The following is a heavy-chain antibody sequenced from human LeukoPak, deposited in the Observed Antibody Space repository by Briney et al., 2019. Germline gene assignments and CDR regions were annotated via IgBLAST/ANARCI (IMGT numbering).Heavy chain of an antibody. CDR2: IYYSWGT. V-gene: IGHV4-59*01. J-gene: IGHJ6*03. CDR3: ARARYYYYNYRDV. Sequence: SETLSLTCTVSGGSISSYYWSWIRRPPGKGLEWIGYIYYSWGTNYNPSVKSRVTISVDTSKNQFSLRLNSVTAADTAVYYCARARYYYYNYRDVWGKGTTVTVSS. CDR1: GGSISSYY.